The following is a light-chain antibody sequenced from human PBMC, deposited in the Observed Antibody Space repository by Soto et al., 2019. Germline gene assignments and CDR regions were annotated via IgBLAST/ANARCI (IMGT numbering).Light chain of an antibody. J-gene: IGKJ1*01. V-gene: IGKV3-15*01. CDR1: QSVSSK. Sequence: EIVMTQSPATLSLSPGQRATLSCRASQSVSSKLAWYQQRPGQAPRLLIYSASTRATGIPARFSGSGSGTEFTLTISSLQSEDFAVYYCHQYNHWLTWTFGQGTKVGIK. CDR2: SAS. CDR3: HQYNHWLTWT.